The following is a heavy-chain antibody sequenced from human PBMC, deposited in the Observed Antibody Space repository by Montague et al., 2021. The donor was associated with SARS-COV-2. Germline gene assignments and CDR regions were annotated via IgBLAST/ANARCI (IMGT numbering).Heavy chain of an antibody. CDR3: AREYSAPRWFGEYNRYGMDV. V-gene: IGHV3-33*08. CDR2: IWYDGSIQ. CDR1: GFTFSSYD. D-gene: IGHD3-10*01. Sequence: SLRLSCAASGFTFSSYDMHWVRQAPGKGLEWVAVIWYDGSIQYYGDSVKGRFTISRDNSKNTLYLQMNSLRAEDTAVYYCAREYSAPRWFGEYNRYGMDVWGQGTTVTVSS. J-gene: IGHJ6*02.